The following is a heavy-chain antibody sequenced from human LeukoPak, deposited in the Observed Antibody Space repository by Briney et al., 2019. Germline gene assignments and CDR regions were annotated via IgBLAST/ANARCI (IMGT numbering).Heavy chain of an antibody. V-gene: IGHV4-34*01. J-gene: IGHJ4*02. D-gene: IGHD6-19*01. Sequence: SSETLSLTCAVYGGSFSGYYWSWIRQPPGKGLEWIGEINHSGGTNYNPSLKSRVTISVDTSKNQFSLKLSSVTAADTAVYYCARDGSSGWYRRGSPFDYWGQGTLVTVSS. CDR1: GGSFSGYY. CDR3: ARDGSSGWYRRGSPFDY. CDR2: INHSGGT.